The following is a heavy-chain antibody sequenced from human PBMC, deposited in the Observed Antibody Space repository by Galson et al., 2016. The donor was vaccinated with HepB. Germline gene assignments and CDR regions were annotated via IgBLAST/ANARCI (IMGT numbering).Heavy chain of an antibody. CDR1: GGSLRGYT. CDR3: ARSRRCSGGDCYSFFRYNWFDP. D-gene: IGHD2-15*01. CDR2: INHGGST. Sequence: ETLSLTCVVYGGSLRGYTWSWIRQPPGKGLEWIGEINHGGSTNYNPSLKRRVTRSVDTSKNQFSLKLTSVTAADTAVYFCARSRRCSGGDCYSFFRYNWFDPWGQGTLVTVSS. V-gene: IGHV4-34*01. J-gene: IGHJ5*02.